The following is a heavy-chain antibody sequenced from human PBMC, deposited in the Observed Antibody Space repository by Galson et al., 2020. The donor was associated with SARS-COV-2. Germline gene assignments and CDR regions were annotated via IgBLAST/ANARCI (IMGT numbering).Heavy chain of an antibody. Sequence: GGSLRLSCAASGFTFSSYAMHWVRQAPAKGLEWVAVISYDGSNKYYADSVKGRFTISRDNSKNTLYLQMISLRAEDTAVYYCARGGYSYAIQFDYWGQGTLVTVSS. CDR3: ARGGYSYAIQFDY. D-gene: IGHD5-18*01. J-gene: IGHJ4*02. CDR2: ISYDGSNK. V-gene: IGHV3-30*04. CDR1: GFTFSSYA.